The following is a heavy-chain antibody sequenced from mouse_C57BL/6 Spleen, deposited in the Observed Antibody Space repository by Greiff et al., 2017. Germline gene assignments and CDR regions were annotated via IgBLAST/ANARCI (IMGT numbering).Heavy chain of an antibody. CDR3: ARGGYSPTWYFDV. Sequence: VQLKQSGPVLVKPGASVKMSCKASGYTFTDYYMNWVKQSHGKSLEWIGVINPYNGGTSYNQKFKGKATLTVDKSSSTAYMELNSLTSEDSAVYYCARGGYSPTWYFDVWGTGTTVTVSS. D-gene: IGHD2-12*01. CDR1: GYTFTDYY. J-gene: IGHJ1*03. V-gene: IGHV1-19*01. CDR2: INPYNGGT.